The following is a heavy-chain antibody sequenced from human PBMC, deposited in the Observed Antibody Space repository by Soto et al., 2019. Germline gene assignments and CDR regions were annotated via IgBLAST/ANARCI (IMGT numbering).Heavy chain of an antibody. CDR1: GYSFTSYW. J-gene: IGHJ3*02. CDR2: IDPSDSYT. D-gene: IGHD1-1*01. Sequence: GESLKISCKGSGYSFTSYWISWVRQMPGKGLEWMGRIDPSDSYTNYSPSFQGHVTISADKSISTAYLQWSSLKASDTAMYYCASHNDLVDPPPISNDAFDIWGQGTMVTVSS. CDR3: ASHNDLVDPPPISNDAFDI. V-gene: IGHV5-10-1*01.